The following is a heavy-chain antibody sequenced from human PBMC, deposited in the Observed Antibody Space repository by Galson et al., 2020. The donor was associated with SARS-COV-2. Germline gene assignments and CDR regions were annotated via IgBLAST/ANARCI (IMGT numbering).Heavy chain of an antibody. J-gene: IGHJ4*01. CDR1: GFTVSSKY. D-gene: IGHD2-15*01. CDR2: IYAGGSA. Sequence: GESLKISCAAFGFTVSSKYMSWVRQAPGRGLEWVSVIYAGGSAYYADSVKGRVTISRDSSGNTVFLEMNSLRAEDTAVYYCARGGGGLDKFDYWGHGTLVTVSS. CDR3: ARGGGGLDKFDY. V-gene: IGHV3-53*01.